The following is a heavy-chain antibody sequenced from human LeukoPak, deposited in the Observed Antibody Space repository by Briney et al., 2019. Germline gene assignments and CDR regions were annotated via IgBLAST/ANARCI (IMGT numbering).Heavy chain of an antibody. J-gene: IGHJ3*01. Sequence: SVKVSCKASGGTFSSYAISWVRQAPGQGLEWMGGIIPIFGTANYGQKVQGRVTMTTDTSTTTAYMELRSLRSDDTAVYFCARGINYVWGSYRPFDAFDLWGQGTMVTVSS. CDR1: GGTFSSYA. V-gene: IGHV1-69*05. CDR3: ARGINYVWGSYRPFDAFDL. CDR2: IIPIFGTA. D-gene: IGHD3-16*02.